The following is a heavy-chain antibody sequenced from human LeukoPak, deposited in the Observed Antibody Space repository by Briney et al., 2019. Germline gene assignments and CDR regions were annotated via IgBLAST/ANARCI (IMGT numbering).Heavy chain of an antibody. V-gene: IGHV4-39*01. Sequence: SGTLSLTCAVSGGSISSSNWWSWIRQPPGKGLEWIGSIYDSGSTYYNPSLKSRDTISVDTSKNQFSLKLNSVTAADTAVYYCARHYGPWGQGTLVTVSS. CDR1: GGSISSSNW. CDR2: IYDSGST. CDR3: ARHYGP. J-gene: IGHJ5*02. D-gene: IGHD3-10*01.